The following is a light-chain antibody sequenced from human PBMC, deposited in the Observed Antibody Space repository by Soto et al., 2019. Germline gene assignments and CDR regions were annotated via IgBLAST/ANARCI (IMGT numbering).Light chain of an antibody. CDR1: QGISSY. Sequence: DIQLTQSPSFLSASVGDRVTITCRASQGISSYLAWYQQKPGKAPKLLIYAASTLQSGVPSRFSGSGSGTEVMFLISIPQPEDFELYWCQQINSYPAFGPETKVDIK. V-gene: IGKV1-9*01. J-gene: IGKJ3*01. CDR2: AAS. CDR3: QQINSYPA.